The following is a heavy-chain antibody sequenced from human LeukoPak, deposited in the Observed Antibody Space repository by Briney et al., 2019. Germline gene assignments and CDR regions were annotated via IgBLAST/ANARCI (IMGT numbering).Heavy chain of an antibody. D-gene: IGHD5-24*01. V-gene: IGHV3-9*03. J-gene: IGHJ6*03. Sequence: PGGSLRLSCAASGFTFSNYDMHWVRQATGKGLEWVSGISWNSGSIGYADSVKGRFTISRDNVKNSLYLQMNSLRAEDMALYYCAKADGPLSYYYYMDVWGKGTTVTVSS. CDR3: AKADGPLSYYYYMDV. CDR1: GFTFSNYD. CDR2: ISWNSGSI.